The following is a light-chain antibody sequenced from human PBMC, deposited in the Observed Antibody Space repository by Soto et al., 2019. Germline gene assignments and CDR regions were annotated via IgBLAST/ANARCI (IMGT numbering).Light chain of an antibody. J-gene: IGLJ2*01. CDR1: SSDVGGYNY. V-gene: IGLV2-14*01. CDR2: DVS. Sequence: QSALTQPASVSGSPGQSITISCTGTSSDVGGYNYVSWYQQHPGKSPKLMIYDVSNRPSGVSNRFSGSKSGNTASLTISGLQAEDEADYYCSSYTSRSTLFGGGTKLPVL. CDR3: SSYTSRSTL.